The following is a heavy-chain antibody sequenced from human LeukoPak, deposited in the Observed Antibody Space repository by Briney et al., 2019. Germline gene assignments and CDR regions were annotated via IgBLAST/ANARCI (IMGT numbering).Heavy chain of an antibody. CDR1: GFSFISHW. J-gene: IGHJ4*02. CDR2: TNPAGSQQ. D-gene: IGHD3-22*01. Sequence: GGSLRLSCAASGFSFISHWMNWVRQAPGRGLEWVANTNPAGSQQYYMDSVKGRFTISRDNSRNTVYLQMNSLRAEDTAVYYCASHKETFYDSSGNYWGQGTLVTVSS. V-gene: IGHV3-7*03. CDR3: ASHKETFYDSSGNY.